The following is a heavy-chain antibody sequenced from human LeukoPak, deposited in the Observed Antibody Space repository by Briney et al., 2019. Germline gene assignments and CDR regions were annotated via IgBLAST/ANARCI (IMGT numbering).Heavy chain of an antibody. CDR2: IKQDGSEK. V-gene: IGHV3-7*01. D-gene: IGHD2-15*01. CDR1: GFTVSSNY. Sequence: GGSLRLSCAASGFTVSSNYMSWVRQAPGKGLEWVANIKQDGSEKYYVDSVKGRFTISRDNAKNSLYLQMNSLRAEDTAVYYCAREIGYPDYWGQGTLVTVSS. J-gene: IGHJ4*02. CDR3: AREIGYPDY.